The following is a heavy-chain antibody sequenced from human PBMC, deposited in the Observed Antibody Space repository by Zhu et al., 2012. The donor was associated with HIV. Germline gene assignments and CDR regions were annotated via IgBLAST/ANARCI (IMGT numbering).Heavy chain of an antibody. CDR2: MSYSGST. Sequence: QVQLQESGPGLVKPSDTLSLTCAVSGYSISSSNWWGWIRQPPGKGLGWIAYMSYSGSTYYNVSLKSRVTMSVDTSKNQFSLKLRSVTAVDTAVYYCARIREDILTGFYYYYMDVWGKGTTVTVSS. J-gene: IGHJ6*03. CDR1: GYSISSSNW. D-gene: IGHD3-9*01. CDR3: ARIREDILTGFYYYYMDV. V-gene: IGHV4-28*01.